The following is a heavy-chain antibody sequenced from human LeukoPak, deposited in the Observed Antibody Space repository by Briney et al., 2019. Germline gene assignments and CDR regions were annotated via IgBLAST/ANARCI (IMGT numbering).Heavy chain of an antibody. J-gene: IGHJ4*02. CDR3: ARVRSVAGPANFDY. V-gene: IGHV1-2*06. Sequence: GASVKVSCKASGYTFTGYYMHWVRQAPGQGLEWMGRINPNSGGTNYAQKFQGRVTMTRGTSISTAYMELSRLRSDDTAVYYCARVRSVAGPANFDYWGQGTLVTVSS. CDR2: INPNSGGT. D-gene: IGHD6-19*01. CDR1: GYTFTGYY.